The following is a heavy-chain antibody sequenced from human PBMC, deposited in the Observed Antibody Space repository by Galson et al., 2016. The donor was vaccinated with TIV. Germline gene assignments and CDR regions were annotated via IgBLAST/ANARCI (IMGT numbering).Heavy chain of an antibody. D-gene: IGHD2-15*01. CDR2: IYYTGTT. CDR1: GGSISSSSYY. Sequence: ETLSLTCTISGGSISSSSYYWGWIRQPPGKGLEWIGSIYYTGTTHYNPSLKSRVTLSLDTANNQFSLHLISVTAADTAIYHCAREGGSWRPYFDYWGQGALVTVSS. CDR3: AREGGSWRPYFDY. J-gene: IGHJ4*02. V-gene: IGHV4-39*07.